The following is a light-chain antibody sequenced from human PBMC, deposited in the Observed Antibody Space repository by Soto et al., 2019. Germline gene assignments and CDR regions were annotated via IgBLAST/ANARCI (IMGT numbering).Light chain of an antibody. Sequence: IQLTQSPSSLPASVGDRVTITCRPVRPLASILAWYQQKPGMAPKLPIYGASTLQSGVPPRFSGSGSGTDFTLTINALQPEDSATYFCQQVETYPRTFGQGTKVEVK. CDR1: RPLASI. J-gene: IGKJ1*01. CDR2: GAS. CDR3: QQVETYPRT. V-gene: IGKV1-9*01.